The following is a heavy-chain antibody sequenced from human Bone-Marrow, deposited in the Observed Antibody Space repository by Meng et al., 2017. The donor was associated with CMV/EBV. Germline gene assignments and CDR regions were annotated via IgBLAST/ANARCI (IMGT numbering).Heavy chain of an antibody. CDR3: ARDATPWYIGSGSGTVYYGMDV. D-gene: IGHD3-10*01. CDR1: GFAVNSYY. V-gene: IGHV3-66*03. CDR2: IYSSGST. Sequence: GGSLRLSCAASGFAVNSYYMSWVRQAPGKGLEWVSVIYSSGSTYFADSVKGRFTVSRDRSKNMLYLQMSSLRAEDTAVYYCARDATPWYIGSGSGTVYYGMDVWGQGTTVTVSS. J-gene: IGHJ6*02.